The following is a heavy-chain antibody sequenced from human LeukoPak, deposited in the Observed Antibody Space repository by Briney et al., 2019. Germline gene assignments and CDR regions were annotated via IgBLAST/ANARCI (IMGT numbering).Heavy chain of an antibody. J-gene: IGHJ6*02. CDR3: TKNVPRKAYYYYYAMDV. CDR2: VSGDGGST. CDR1: GFTFDDYV. V-gene: IGHV3-43*02. Sequence: PGGALRLSCEASGFTFDDYVMHWVRQAPAKGLEWVSLVSGDGGSTYYPDSVKGRFTISRDNSKNSLYLQMNSLRTEDTALYYCTKNVPRKAYYYYYAMDVWGQGTTVTVSS.